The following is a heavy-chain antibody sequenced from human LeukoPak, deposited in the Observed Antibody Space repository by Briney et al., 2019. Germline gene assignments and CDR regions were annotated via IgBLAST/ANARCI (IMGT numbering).Heavy chain of an antibody. Sequence: SETLSLTCAVYGGSFSGYYWSWIRQPPGKGLEWIGEINHSGSTNYNPSLKSRVTISVDTSKNQFSLKLSSVTAADTAVYYCARGRDRAYYDFWSGCYYDYWGQGTLVTVSS. CDR1: GGSFSGYY. CDR3: ARGRDRAYYDFWSGCYYDY. CDR2: INHSGST. D-gene: IGHD3-3*01. J-gene: IGHJ4*02. V-gene: IGHV4-34*01.